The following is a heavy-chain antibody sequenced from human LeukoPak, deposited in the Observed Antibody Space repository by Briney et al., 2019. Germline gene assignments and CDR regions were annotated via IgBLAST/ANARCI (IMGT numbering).Heavy chain of an antibody. CDR3: AKVHSTPGIAASGSFDY. CDR2: ISGSGGST. V-gene: IGHV3-23*01. Sequence: PGGSLRLSCAASGFTVSSNYMSWVRQAPGKGLEWVSAISGSGGSTYYADSVKGRFTISRDNSKNTLYLQMDSLRAEDTAVYYCAKVHSTPGIAASGSFDYWGQGTLVTVSS. J-gene: IGHJ4*02. CDR1: GFTVSSNY. D-gene: IGHD6-13*01.